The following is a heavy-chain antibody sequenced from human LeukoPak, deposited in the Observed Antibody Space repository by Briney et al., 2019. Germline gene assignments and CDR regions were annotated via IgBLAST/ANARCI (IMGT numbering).Heavy chain of an antibody. CDR3: TRVPRYDSSGQSFDY. CDR2: IRSKAYGGTT. Sequence: PGGSLRLSCAASGFSFGDYAMSWVRQAPGKGLEWVGFIRSKAYGGTTEYAASVKGRFTISRDDSKSIAYLQMNSLKTEDTAVYYCTRVPRYDSSGQSFDYWGQGTLVTVSS. V-gene: IGHV3-49*04. J-gene: IGHJ4*02. D-gene: IGHD3-22*01. CDR1: GFSFGDYA.